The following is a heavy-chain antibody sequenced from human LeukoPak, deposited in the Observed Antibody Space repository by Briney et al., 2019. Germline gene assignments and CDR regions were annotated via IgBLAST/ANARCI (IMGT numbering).Heavy chain of an antibody. CDR1: GYTFTSYG. Sequence: ASVKVSCKASGYTFTSYGISWVRQAPGQGLEWMGWISAYNGNTNYAQKLQGRVTMTTDTSTSTAYMELRSLRSDDTAVYYCARDPAIAARPAGPDNWFDPWGQGTLVTVSS. J-gene: IGHJ5*02. CDR3: ARDPAIAARPAGPDNWFDP. V-gene: IGHV1-18*01. D-gene: IGHD6-6*01. CDR2: ISAYNGNT.